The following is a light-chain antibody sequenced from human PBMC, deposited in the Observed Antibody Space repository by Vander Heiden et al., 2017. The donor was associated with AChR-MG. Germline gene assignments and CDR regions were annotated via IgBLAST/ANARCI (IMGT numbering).Light chain of an antibody. CDR1: SSNIGAGYD. CDR2: DNS. J-gene: IGLJ2*01. CDR3: HSYDSSLRGSV. Sequence: QSVLTQPPSGSGAPGQRVTIPRPGSSSNIGAGYDVHWYRQVPGTAPKLLIYDNSNRPSGVPGRFSGSKSGTSASLAITGLQAEDEADYYCHSYDSSLRGSVFGGGTKLTVL. V-gene: IGLV1-40*01.